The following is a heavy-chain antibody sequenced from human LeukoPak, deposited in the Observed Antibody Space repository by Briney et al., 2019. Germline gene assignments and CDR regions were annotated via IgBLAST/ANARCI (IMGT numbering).Heavy chain of an antibody. Sequence: PSETLSLTCTVSGGSISSSSYYWGWIRQPPGKGLEWIGCIYYSGSTYYNPSLKSRVTISVDTSKNQFSLKLSSVTAADTAVYYCARQRQSTVDLDYWGQGTLVTVSS. CDR2: IYYSGST. D-gene: IGHD4-17*01. CDR3: ARQRQSTVDLDY. CDR1: GGSISSSSYY. V-gene: IGHV4-39*01. J-gene: IGHJ4*02.